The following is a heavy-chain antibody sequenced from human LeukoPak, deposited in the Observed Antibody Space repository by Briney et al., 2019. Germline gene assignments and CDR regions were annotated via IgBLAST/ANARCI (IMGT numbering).Heavy chain of an antibody. CDR3: ARGRRY. Sequence: PSETLSLTCVVYGGFYSGYYWSRIRQPPGKGLEWIGEINHSGSSHYIPSLKSRVTISVDTSKNQYSLELSSVTAADTAVYYCARGRRYWGQRTLDSVSS. CDR1: GGFYSGYY. V-gene: IGHV4-34*01. J-gene: IGHJ4*02. CDR2: INHSGSS.